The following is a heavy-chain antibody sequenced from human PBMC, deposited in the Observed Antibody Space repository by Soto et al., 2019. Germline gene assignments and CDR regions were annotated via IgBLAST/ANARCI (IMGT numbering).Heavy chain of an antibody. V-gene: IGHV1-2*06. CDR3: ARDGNFAFLGYSFAFDF. Sequence: QVQLVQSGAEVKKPGASVRVSCETSGYRFTAYYIHWVRQAPGQGLEWMGRMNLDTGGTTYAQKFQGRVTMTRDTSISTAYMDLSSLKSDDTAMYYCARDGNFAFLGYSFAFDFWGQGTLVTVSS. CDR2: MNLDTGGT. J-gene: IGHJ4*02. D-gene: IGHD5-18*01. CDR1: GYRFTAYY.